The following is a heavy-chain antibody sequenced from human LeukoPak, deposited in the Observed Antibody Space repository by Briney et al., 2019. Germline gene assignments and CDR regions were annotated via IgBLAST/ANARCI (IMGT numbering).Heavy chain of an antibody. CDR1: GGSISSSTYY. CDR3: VRGSTLRHYQY. CDR2: IYYSGST. V-gene: IGHV4-39*01. J-gene: IGHJ4*02. D-gene: IGHD3-16*01. Sequence: SETLSLTCTVSGGSISSSTYYWGWIRRPPGKGLDWIGSIYYSGSTYYNPSLKSRVTVSVDTSKNQFSLELTSVTAADTAVLYCVRGSTLRHYQYWGQGILVTVSS.